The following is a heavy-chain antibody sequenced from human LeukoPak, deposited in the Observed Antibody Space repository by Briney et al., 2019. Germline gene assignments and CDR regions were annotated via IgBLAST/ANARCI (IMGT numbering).Heavy chain of an antibody. D-gene: IGHD5-18*01. V-gene: IGHV3-23*01. J-gene: IGHJ4*02. CDR1: GFTFSSYA. Sequence: PGGSLRLSCAASGFTFSSYAMSWVRQAPGKGLEWVSGISGSGGSTYYADSVKGRFTISRDNSKNTLYLQMNSLRAEDTAVYYCAQKGCGSLTYFDSWGQGTLVTVSS. CDR2: ISGSGGST. CDR3: AQKGCGSLTYFDS.